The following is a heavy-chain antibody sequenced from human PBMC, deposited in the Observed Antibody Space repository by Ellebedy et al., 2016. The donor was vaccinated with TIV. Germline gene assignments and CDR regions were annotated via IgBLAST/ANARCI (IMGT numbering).Heavy chain of an antibody. Sequence: PGGSLRLSCAASGFTFSSYSMNWVRQAPGKGLEWLSYISSSSSTIFYADSVKGRFTISRDNAKTSLYLQMNSLRAEDTAVYYWARDRSEQWLVLVSYYYYGMDVWGQGTTVTVSS. CDR1: GFTFSSYS. V-gene: IGHV3-48*01. D-gene: IGHD6-19*01. J-gene: IGHJ6*02. CDR3: ARDRSEQWLVLVSYYYYGMDV. CDR2: ISSSSSTI.